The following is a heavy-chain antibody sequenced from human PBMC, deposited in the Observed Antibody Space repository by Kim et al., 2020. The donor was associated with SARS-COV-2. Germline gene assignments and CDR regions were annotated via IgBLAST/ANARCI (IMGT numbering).Heavy chain of an antibody. Sequence: GGSLRLSCTTSGFTFTGYAMSWVRQAPGKGLEWVSSIDGSDGTTYYVDSVKGRFTISRENSKNTLYLQMNSLRADDTAVYYCMKGGWGWIWDHWVQGTRVTVSS. J-gene: IGHJ4*02. CDR2: IDGSDGTT. V-gene: IGHV3-23*01. CDR1: GFTFTGYA. CDR3: MKGGWGWIWDH. D-gene: IGHD2-2*03.